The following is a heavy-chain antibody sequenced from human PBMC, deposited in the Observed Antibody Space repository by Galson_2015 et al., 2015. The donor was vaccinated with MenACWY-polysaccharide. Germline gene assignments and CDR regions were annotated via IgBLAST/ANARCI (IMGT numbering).Heavy chain of an antibody. J-gene: IGHJ5*02. CDR2: IYWNDDI. Sequence: PALVNPTQTLTLPCTFSGFSLRSRGVGVGWIRQPPGKALEWLALIYWNDDIRYSPSLKSRLTITKDTSKNQVVLTMTIMDPVDTATYYCAHVNIYSLGALLDPWGQGTLVTVSS. CDR1: GFSLRSRGVG. CDR3: AHVNIYSLGALLDP. V-gene: IGHV2-5*01. D-gene: IGHD2-21*01.